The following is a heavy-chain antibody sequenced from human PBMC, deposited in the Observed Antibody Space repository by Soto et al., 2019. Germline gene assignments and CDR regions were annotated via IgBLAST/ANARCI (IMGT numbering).Heavy chain of an antibody. Sequence: SETLSLTCAVYGGSFSGYYWSWIRQPPGKGXEWIGEINHSGSTNYNPSLKSRVTISVDTSKNQFSLKLSSVTAADTAVYYCARGRPRRAVAGTAYKKWFDPWAREPWSPSPQ. CDR3: ARGRPRRAVAGTAYKKWFDP. CDR1: GGSFSGYY. J-gene: IGHJ5*02. V-gene: IGHV4-34*01. D-gene: IGHD6-19*01. CDR2: INHSGST.